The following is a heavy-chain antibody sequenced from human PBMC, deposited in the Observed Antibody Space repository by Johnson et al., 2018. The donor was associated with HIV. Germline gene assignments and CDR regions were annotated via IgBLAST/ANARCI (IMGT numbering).Heavy chain of an antibody. CDR1: GFTFSSYG. D-gene: IGHD3-10*01. J-gene: IGHJ3*02. CDR3: ARGRIYGAFAFDI. Sequence: VQLVESGGGVVQPGRSLRLSCAASGFTFSSYGMHWVRQAPGKGLEWVAVIGTAGDTYYPGSVKGRFTISRENAKNSLYLQMNSLRAEDTAVYYCARGRIYGAFAFDIWGQG. V-gene: IGHV3-13*01. CDR2: IGTAGDT.